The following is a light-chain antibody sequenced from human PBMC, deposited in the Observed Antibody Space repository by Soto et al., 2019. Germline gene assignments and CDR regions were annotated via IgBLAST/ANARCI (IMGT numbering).Light chain of an antibody. CDR3: QQYNNWPWT. CDR1: QSISDT. J-gene: IGKJ1*01. Sequence: EIVMTQSPATLSVSPGGRATLSCRASQSISDTLAWYQQKPGQAPRLLIYGASTRAPGFPARFSGSGSGTDFTLTISSLQSEDFAVYYCQQYNNWPWTFD. V-gene: IGKV3-15*01. CDR2: GAS.